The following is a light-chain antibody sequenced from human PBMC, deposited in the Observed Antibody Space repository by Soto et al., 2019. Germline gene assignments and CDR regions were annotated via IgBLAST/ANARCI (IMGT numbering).Light chain of an antibody. V-gene: IGLV2-14*01. Sequence: QSALTQPASVSGSPGQSITISCTGTSSDVGRYNYVSWYQQHPGKAPKLMISEVSIRPSGVSNRFSGSKSDNTASLTISGLQAEDEADYYCSSHTTITTVIFGGGTKLTVL. CDR2: EVS. J-gene: IGLJ2*01. CDR1: SSDVGRYNY. CDR3: SSHTTITTVI.